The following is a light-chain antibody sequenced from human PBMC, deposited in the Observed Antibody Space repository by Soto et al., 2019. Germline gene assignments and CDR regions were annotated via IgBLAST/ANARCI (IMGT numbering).Light chain of an antibody. CDR3: MQALQTPLT. CDR2: LCS. CDR1: QSLLHSNGYNY. J-gene: IGKJ4*01. V-gene: IGKV2-28*01. Sequence: DIVMTQSPLSLPVTPGEPASISCRSSQSLLHSNGYNYLDWYLQKPGQSPQLLIYLCSTRASGVPDRFSGSGSGTDFTLKSSRVEAEDVGVYYCMQALQTPLTFGGGSKVEIK.